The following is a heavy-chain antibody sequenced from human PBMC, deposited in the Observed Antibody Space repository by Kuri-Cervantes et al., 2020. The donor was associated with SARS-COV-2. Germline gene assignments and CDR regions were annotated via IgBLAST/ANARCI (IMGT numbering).Heavy chain of an antibody. CDR2: IIPIFGTA. CDR3: ARAKNGYDVGYYGMDV. CDR1: GGTFSSYA. J-gene: IGHJ6*02. V-gene: IGHV1-69*06. D-gene: IGHD5-12*01. Sequence: SVKVSCKASGGTFSSYAISWVRQAPGQGLEWMGGIIPIFGTANYAQKFQGRVTITADKSTSTAYMELSSLRSEDTAVYYCARAKNGYDVGYYGMDVWGQGTTVTVSS.